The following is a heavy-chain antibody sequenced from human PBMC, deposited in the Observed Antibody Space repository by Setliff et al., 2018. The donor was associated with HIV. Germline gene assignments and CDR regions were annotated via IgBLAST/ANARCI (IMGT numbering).Heavy chain of an antibody. D-gene: IGHD2-2*01. CDR1: GGSITTGSYS. CDR2: VFSAGHS. J-gene: IGHJ1*01. V-gene: IGHV4-61*09. Sequence: KTSETLSLTCTVSGGSITTGSYSWTWIRQPVGKPPEWIGHVFSAGHSNYNPSLRGRVAMSLDQYKNQFSLSLDSVTAADTAVYYCARELVGYFQHWGQGTLVTVSS. CDR3: ARELVGYFQH.